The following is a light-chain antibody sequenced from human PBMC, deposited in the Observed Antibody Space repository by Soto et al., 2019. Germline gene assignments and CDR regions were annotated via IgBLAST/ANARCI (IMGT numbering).Light chain of an antibody. J-gene: IGKJ1*01. V-gene: IGKV3-11*01. Sequence: IAVTQSPATLPLSTGAPAPISCRASQSVSSYLAWYQQKPGQAPRLLIYDASSRPTGIPARFSGSGSGTDFTLTISSLQPEDFALYYCQQCNNWPLTFGQGTQLEIK. CDR2: DAS. CDR3: QQCNNWPLT. CDR1: QSVSSY.